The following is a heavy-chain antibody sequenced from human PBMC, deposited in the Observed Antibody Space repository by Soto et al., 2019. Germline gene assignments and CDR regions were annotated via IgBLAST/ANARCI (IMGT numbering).Heavy chain of an antibody. CDR1: GGSISSGDYF. CDR3: AREDRLMRWFDP. V-gene: IGHV4-30-4*01. Sequence: SETLSLTCTVSGGSISSGDYFWSWIRQPPGKGLEWIGYIYYSGSTYYNPSLKSRVTISVDTSKNQFSLKLSSVTAADTAVYYCAREDRLMRWFDPWGQGTLVTVSS. CDR2: IYYSGST. D-gene: IGHD2-8*01. J-gene: IGHJ5*02.